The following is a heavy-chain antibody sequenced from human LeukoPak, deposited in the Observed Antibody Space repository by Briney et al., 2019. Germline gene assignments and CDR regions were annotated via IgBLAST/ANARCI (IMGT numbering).Heavy chain of an antibody. D-gene: IGHD4-23*01. J-gene: IGHJ4*02. CDR1: GGSISSSSYY. CDR3: ARDLLNEGNHLDY. CDR2: IYYSGST. Sequence: SETLSLTCTVSGGSISSSSYYWGWIRQPPGKGLEWIGSIYYSGSTYYNPSLKSRVTISVDTSKNQFSLKLTSVTAADTAVYYCARDLLNEGNHLDYWGQGTLVTVSS. V-gene: IGHV4-39*02.